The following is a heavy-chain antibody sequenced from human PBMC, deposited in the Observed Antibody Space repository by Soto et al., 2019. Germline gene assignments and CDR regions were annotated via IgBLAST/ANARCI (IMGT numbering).Heavy chain of an antibody. CDR2: ISYDGSNK. CDR3: AKGSSLPSSGMDV. V-gene: IGHV3-30*18. Sequence: QVQLVESGGGVVQPGRSLRLSCAASGFTFSSYGMHWVRQAPGKGLEWVAVISYDGSNKYYADSVKGRFTISRDNSKNTLYLQMNSLRAEDTAVYYCAKGSSLPSSGMDVWGQGTTVTVSS. CDR1: GFTFSSYG. D-gene: IGHD1-26*01. J-gene: IGHJ6*02.